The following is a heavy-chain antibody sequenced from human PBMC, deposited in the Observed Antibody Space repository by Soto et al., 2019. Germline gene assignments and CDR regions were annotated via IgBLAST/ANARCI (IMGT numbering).Heavy chain of an antibody. V-gene: IGHV3-30*18. J-gene: IGHJ6*02. D-gene: IGHD5-12*01. CDR2: ISYDGSNK. CDR3: AKDLWGVATTMPSYYYGMDV. CDR1: GFTFSSYG. Sequence: QVQLVESGGGVVQPGRSLRLSCAASGFTFSSYGMHWVRQAPGKGLEWVAVISYDGSNKYYADAVKGRFTISRDNSKNTXHXQMNGLTAAATAVYYRAKDLWGVATTMPSYYYGMDVWGQGTTVTVSS.